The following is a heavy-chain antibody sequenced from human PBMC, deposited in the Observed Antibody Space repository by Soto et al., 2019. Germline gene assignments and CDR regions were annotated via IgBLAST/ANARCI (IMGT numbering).Heavy chain of an antibody. CDR1: GFTFSSYG. CDR3: ARDGITPLTGYSSGWYLGY. J-gene: IGHJ4*02. V-gene: IGHV3-33*01. CDR2: IWYDGSNK. Sequence: VQLVESGGGVVQPGRSLRLSCAASGFTFSSYGMHWVRQAPGKGLEWVAVIWYDGSNKYYADSVKGRFTISRDNSKNTLYLQMNSLRAEDTAVYYCARDGITPLTGYSSGWYLGYWGQGTLVTVSS. D-gene: IGHD6-19*01.